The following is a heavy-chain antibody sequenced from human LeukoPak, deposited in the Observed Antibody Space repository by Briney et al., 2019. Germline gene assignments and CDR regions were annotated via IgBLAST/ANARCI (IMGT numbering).Heavy chain of an antibody. CDR1: GFTFSIYA. V-gene: IGHV3-23*01. CDR2: ITDGGGST. CDR3: VRRGDIYGFDY. J-gene: IGHJ4*02. D-gene: IGHD5-18*01. Sequence: GASLRLSCAASGFTFSIYAMSWVRQAPGKGLEWVSAITDGGGSTSYADSVKGRFTISRDNSRNTLYLQMNSLRAEDTAKYHCVRRGDIYGFDYWGQGMLVTVSS.